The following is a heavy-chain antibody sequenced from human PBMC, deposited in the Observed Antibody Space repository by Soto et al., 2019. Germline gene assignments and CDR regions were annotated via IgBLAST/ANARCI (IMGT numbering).Heavy chain of an antibody. V-gene: IGHV1-69*08. CDR1: GGTFSSYT. Sequence: QVQLVQSGAEVKKPGSSVKVSCKASGGTFSSYTISWVRQAPGQGLEWMGRIIPILGIANYAQKFQGRVTITADKSTSTAYMELSSLRSEDTAVYYCARDGEGDGGNSDYYYYGMDVWGQGTTVTVSS. J-gene: IGHJ6*02. D-gene: IGHD2-21*02. CDR2: IIPILGIA. CDR3: ARDGEGDGGNSDYYYYGMDV.